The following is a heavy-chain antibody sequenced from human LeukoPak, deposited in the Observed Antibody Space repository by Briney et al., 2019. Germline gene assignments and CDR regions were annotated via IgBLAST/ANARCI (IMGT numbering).Heavy chain of an antibody. CDR2: IYHSGST. CDR3: ARGRVRGVIITPYYYYGMDV. V-gene: IGHV4-4*02. J-gene: IGHJ6*04. Sequence: SGTLSLTCAVSGGSISSSNWWSWVRQPPGKGLEWIGEIYHSGSTNYNPSLKSRVTISVDKSKSQFSLKLSSVTAADTAVYYCARGRVRGVIITPYYYYGMDVWGKGTTVTVSS. CDR1: GGSISSSNW. D-gene: IGHD3-10*01.